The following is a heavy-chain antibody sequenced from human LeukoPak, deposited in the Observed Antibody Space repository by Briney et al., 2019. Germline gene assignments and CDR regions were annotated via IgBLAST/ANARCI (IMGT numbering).Heavy chain of an antibody. CDR1: GFTFSTYW. D-gene: IGHD3-10*01. J-gene: IGHJ5*02. CDR2: IKQDGSEK. Sequence: GGSLRLSCAASGFTFSTYWMGWVRQAPGKGLEWVANIKQDGSEKYYVDSVKGRFTISRDNAKNSLYLQMNSLRAEDAAMYYCARPLMYYYGSETYFWFDPWGQGTLVTVSS. V-gene: IGHV3-7*01. CDR3: ARPLMYYYGSETYFWFDP.